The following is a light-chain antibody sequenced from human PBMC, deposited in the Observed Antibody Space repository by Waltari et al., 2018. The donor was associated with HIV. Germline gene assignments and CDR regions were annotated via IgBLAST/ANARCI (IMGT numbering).Light chain of an antibody. V-gene: IGLV3-19*01. Sequence: SSELTQDPAVSVALGQTVRITCQGDSLRSYYASWYQLQPGQAPMLVISGKNIRPSGIPDRVSGSSSGNTASLTSTGAQAEDEADYYCNSRDSSGNHYVFGNGTKLTVL. J-gene: IGLJ1*01. CDR2: GKN. CDR3: NSRDSSGNHYV. CDR1: SLRSYY.